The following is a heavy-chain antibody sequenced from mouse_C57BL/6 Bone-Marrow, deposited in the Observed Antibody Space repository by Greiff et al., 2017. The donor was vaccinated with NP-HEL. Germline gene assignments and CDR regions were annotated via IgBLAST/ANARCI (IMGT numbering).Heavy chain of an antibody. CDR1: GYTFTSYW. J-gene: IGHJ2*01. V-gene: IGHV1-64*01. CDR3: AYYYGSSFDY. D-gene: IGHD1-1*01. CDR2: IHPNSGST. Sequence: QVQLQQPGAELVKPGASVKLSCKASGYTFTSYWMHWVKQRPGQGLEWIGMIHPNSGSTNYNEKFKSKATLTVDKSSSTAYMQRSSLTSEDSAVYYCAYYYGSSFDYWGQGTTLTVSS.